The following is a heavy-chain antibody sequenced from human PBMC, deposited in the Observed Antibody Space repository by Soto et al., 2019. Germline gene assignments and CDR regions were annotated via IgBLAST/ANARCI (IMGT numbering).Heavy chain of an antibody. V-gene: IGHV4-39*02. CDR2: VHYSGST. Sequence: PSETLSLTCSVAGGSIRSNIYYWGWNRQPPGKGLEWIATVHYSGSTYYTPSLKNRVTISADTSNNQFSLRLNSVTAADTAVYYCARDRAGGGSSLELGWSYYYYGMDVWGQGTTVTVSS. CDR3: ARDRAGGGSSLELGWSYYYYGMDV. CDR1: GGSIRSNIYY. J-gene: IGHJ6*02. D-gene: IGHD2-8*02.